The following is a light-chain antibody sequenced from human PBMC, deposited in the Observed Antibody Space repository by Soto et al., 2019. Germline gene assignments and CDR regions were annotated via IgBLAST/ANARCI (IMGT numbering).Light chain of an antibody. CDR1: QSVGTY. V-gene: IGKV3-15*01. Sequence: EIVMTQSPATLSVSPGERATLSCRASQSVGTYLAWYQQKPGQAPRLRIYGASTRAAGISPRFSGGGSGTELTLTISSLQSEDFAVYYCQQYNDWPRTFGQGTKVGIK. J-gene: IGKJ1*01. CDR2: GAS. CDR3: QQYNDWPRT.